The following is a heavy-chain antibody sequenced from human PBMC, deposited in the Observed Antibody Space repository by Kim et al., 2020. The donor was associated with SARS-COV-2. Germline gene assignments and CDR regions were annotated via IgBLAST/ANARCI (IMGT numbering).Heavy chain of an antibody. V-gene: IGHV3-11*01. CDR3: ARASGYRNSRRSMDV. CDR2: ISRSGSTI. Sequence: LEWVAYISRSGSTIYYADSVKGRCATSRDNAKNSLYLQLNSLRAEDPAVYYCARASGYRNSRRSMDVWGQGTTVTVSS. D-gene: IGHD4-4*01. J-gene: IGHJ6*02.